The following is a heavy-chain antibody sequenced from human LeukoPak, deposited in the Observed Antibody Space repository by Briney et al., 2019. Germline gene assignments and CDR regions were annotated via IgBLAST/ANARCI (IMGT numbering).Heavy chain of an antibody. V-gene: IGHV3-30*18. CDR3: AKGPGIAVKNWFDP. Sequence: PGGSLRLSCAASGFTFSSYGMHWVRQAPGKGLEWVAVISYDGSNKYYADSVKGRFTISRDNSKNTLYPQMNSLRAEDTAVYYCAKGPGIAVKNWFDPWGQGTLVTVSS. J-gene: IGHJ5*02. CDR1: GFTFSSYG. CDR2: ISYDGSNK. D-gene: IGHD6-19*01.